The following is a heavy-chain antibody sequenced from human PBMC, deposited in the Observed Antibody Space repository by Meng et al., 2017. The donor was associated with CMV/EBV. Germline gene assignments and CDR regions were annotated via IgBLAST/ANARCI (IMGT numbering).Heavy chain of an antibody. V-gene: IGHV3-21*04. CDR3: AKDQGAYDFWSGYYTLDI. D-gene: IGHD3-3*01. Sequence: GESLKISCAASGFIFDDYGMHWVRQAPGKGLEWVSSISSSSSYIYYADSVKGRFTISRDNAKNSLYLQMNSLRAEDTAVYYCAKDQGAYDFWSGYYTLDIWRQGTMVTVSS. CDR1: GFIFDDYG. J-gene: IGHJ3*02. CDR2: ISSSSSYI.